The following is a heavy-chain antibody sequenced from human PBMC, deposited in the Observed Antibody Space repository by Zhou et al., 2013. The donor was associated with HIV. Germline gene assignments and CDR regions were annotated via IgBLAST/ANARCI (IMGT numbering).Heavy chain of an antibody. CDR2: IYYSGST. CDR3: ATRGDYGDYVGGGYFDY. J-gene: IGHJ4*02. Sequence: QVQLQESGPGLVKPSETLSLTCTVSGGSISSHYWSWIRQPPGKGLEWIGYIYYSGSTNYNPSLKSRVTISVDTSKNQFSLKLSSVTAADTAVYYCATRGDYGDYVGGGYFDYWGQGTLVTVSS. D-gene: IGHD4-17*01. CDR1: GGSISSHY. V-gene: IGHV4-59*11.